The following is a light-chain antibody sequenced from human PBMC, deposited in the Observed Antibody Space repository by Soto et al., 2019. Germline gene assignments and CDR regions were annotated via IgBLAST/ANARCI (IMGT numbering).Light chain of an antibody. Sequence: IVLTQSPGTLSLSPGERATLSCRASQSVSSSYLAWYQQKPGQAPRPLIYGASSRAIGIPDRFSGSGSGTDFTLTISRLEPEDFAVYYCQQYGSSPWTFGQGTKVDIK. J-gene: IGKJ1*01. CDR1: QSVSSSY. CDR2: GAS. V-gene: IGKV3-20*01. CDR3: QQYGSSPWT.